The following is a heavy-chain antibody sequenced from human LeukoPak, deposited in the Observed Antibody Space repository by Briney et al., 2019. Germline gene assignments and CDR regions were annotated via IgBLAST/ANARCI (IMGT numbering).Heavy chain of an antibody. D-gene: IGHD3-22*01. CDR2: INPSGGST. V-gene: IGHV1-46*01. J-gene: IGHJ4*02. CDR3: ARDLYDSSGYYHPIGY. CDR1: GYTFTSYY. Sequence: GASVKVSCKASGYTFTSYYMHWVRQAPEQGLEWMGIINPSGGSTSYAQKFQGRVTMTRDTSTSTVYMELSSLRSEDTAVYYCARDLYDSSGYYHPIGYWGQGTLVTVSS.